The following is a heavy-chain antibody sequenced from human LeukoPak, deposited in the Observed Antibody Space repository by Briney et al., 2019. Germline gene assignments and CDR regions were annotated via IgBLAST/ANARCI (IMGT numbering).Heavy chain of an antibody. Sequence: GGSLRLSCAASGFTFDDYAMGWVRQAPGKGLEWVGFIRSKTYGGTTEYGASVKGRFTISRDGSRGIVYLQMNSLKMEDTAVYYCARDGTVYSSSWYGNWGQGTLVTVSS. D-gene: IGHD2-2*01. J-gene: IGHJ4*02. V-gene: IGHV3-49*04. CDR2: IRSKTYGGTT. CDR1: GFTFDDYA. CDR3: ARDGTVYSSSWYGN.